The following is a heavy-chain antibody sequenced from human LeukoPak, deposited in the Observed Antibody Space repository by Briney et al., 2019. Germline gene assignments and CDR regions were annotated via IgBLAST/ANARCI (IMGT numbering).Heavy chain of an antibody. CDR2: IHYSGST. Sequence: PSETLSLTCTVSGGSVSSGSYYWSWIRQPPGKGLEWIGYIHYSGSTNYNPSLKSRVSISVDTSKNHFSLKLSSVTAADTAVYYCARDWGIYGDYVGFDPWGQGTLVTVSS. V-gene: IGHV4-61*03. CDR1: GGSVSSGSYY. CDR3: ARDWGIYGDYVGFDP. D-gene: IGHD4-17*01. J-gene: IGHJ5*02.